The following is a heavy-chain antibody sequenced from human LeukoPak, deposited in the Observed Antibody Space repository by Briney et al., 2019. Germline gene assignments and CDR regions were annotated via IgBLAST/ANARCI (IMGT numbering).Heavy chain of an antibody. CDR2: ISWNSGSI. V-gene: IGHV3-9*01. D-gene: IGHD3-22*01. CDR1: GFTFDDYA. J-gene: IGHJ4*02. CDR3: AKDMHYDSSGYDHTTFDY. Sequence: GGSLRLSCAASGFTFDDYAMHWVRQAPGKGLEWVSGISWNSGSIGYADSVKGRFTISRDNAKNSLYLQMNSLRAEDTALYYCAKDMHYDSSGYDHTTFDYWGQGTLVTVSS.